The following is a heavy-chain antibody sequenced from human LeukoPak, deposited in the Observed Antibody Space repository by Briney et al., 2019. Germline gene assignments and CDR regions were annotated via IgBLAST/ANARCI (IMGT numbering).Heavy chain of an antibody. J-gene: IGHJ4*02. V-gene: IGHV3-15*01. CDR3: TTDRHDGRSGWMGYFDY. CDR2: IKSKTDGGTI. D-gene: IGHD6-19*01. Sequence: GGSLRLSCAASGFTFSNAWMSWVRQAPGKGLEWVGRIKSKTDGGTIDYAAPVKGRFTISRDDSKNTLYLQMNSLTTEDTAVYYCTTDRHDGRSGWMGYFDYWGQGTLVTVSS. CDR1: GFTFSNAW.